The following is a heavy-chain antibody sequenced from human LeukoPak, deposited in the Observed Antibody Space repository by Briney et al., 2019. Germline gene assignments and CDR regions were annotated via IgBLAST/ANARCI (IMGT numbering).Heavy chain of an antibody. D-gene: IGHD1-26*01. CDR2: IYHSGTT. J-gene: IGHJ6*04. CDR1: GYSISSGYY. V-gene: IGHV4-38-2*02. Sequence: PSETLSLTCTVSGYSISSGYYWVWIRQPPGEGLEWIGCIYHSGTTYYNPSLKSRITISVDTSKNQFSLKLSSVTAADTAMYYCARDQRYWDVWGKGNTVTVSS. CDR3: ARDQRYWDV.